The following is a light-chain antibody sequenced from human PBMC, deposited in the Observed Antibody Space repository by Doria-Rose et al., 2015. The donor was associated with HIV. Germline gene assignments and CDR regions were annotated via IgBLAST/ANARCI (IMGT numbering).Light chain of an antibody. Sequence: TQSPGTLSLSPGERAXLSCRASXCFSSTYLAWYQQTPGQAPSLLIYDGSTRATGIQDRFSASGSGTDFTLTINRLEPEDFALYYCHQCGTSWTFGQGTKVEI. CDR3: HQCGTSWT. J-gene: IGKJ1*01. CDR1: XCFSSTY. CDR2: DGS. V-gene: IGKV3-20*01.